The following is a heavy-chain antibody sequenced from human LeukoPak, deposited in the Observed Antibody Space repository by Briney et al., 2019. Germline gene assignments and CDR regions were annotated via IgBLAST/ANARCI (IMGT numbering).Heavy chain of an antibody. D-gene: IGHD3-10*02. CDR3: ARDLHYYVAVDV. J-gene: IGHJ6*02. CDR2: IGSDGKT. Sequence: PGGSLRLSCEATGTTFSSHAMTWVRQAPGKGLEWVASIGSDGKTHYSESVKGRFAISRDNWKRILFLQLNSLRAEDTALYYCARDLHYYVAVDVWGQGTTVTVSS. V-gene: IGHV3-23*01. CDR1: GTTFSSHA.